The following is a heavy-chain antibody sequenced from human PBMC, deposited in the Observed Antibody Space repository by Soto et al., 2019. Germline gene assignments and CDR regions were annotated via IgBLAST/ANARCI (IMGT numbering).Heavy chain of an antibody. D-gene: IGHD1-1*01. CDR2: ISGSGGTA. Sequence: EVQLLESGGGSVQPGGSLRLSCAASGFTFSSYAMHWVRRPPGKGLEWVSRISGSGGTAYYADSVKGRFSISRDSLVNTLYLQMNSLRAEDTAVYYCAKGRGKNWNFDYCGQGTLVTVSP. CDR1: GFTFSSYA. V-gene: IGHV3-23*01. J-gene: IGHJ4*02. CDR3: AKGRGKNWNFDY.